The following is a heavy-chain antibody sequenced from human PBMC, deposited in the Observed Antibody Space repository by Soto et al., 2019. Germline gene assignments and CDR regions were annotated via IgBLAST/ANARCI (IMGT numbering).Heavy chain of an antibody. CDR2: IFWDDDK. V-gene: IGHV2-5*02. CDR3: XXXXXXXXXXXXXXSMDV. CDR1: GFSLSTSGVG. J-gene: IGHJ6*02. Sequence: QITLKESGPTLVKPTQTLTLTCTFSGFSLSTSGVGVGWIRQPPGKALEWLALIFWDDDKRYSPSLRSRLTXXXXXXXXXXXXXXXXXXXXXXXXXXXXXXXXXXXXXXXXXSMDVWGQGTTVTVSS.